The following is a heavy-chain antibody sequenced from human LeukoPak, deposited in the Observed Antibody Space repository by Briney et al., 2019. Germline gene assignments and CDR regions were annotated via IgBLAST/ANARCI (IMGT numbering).Heavy chain of an antibody. J-gene: IGHJ5*02. V-gene: IGHV1-8*01. Sequence: GASVTVSCKASGYTFTSYDINWVRQATGQGLEWMGWMNPNSGNTGYAQKFQGRVTMTRNTSISTAYMELSSLRSEDTAVYYCARSRSVFEPLRWFDPWGQGTLVTVSS. CDR3: ARSRSVFEPLRWFDP. CDR2: MNPNSGNT. CDR1: GYTFTSYD. D-gene: IGHD5/OR15-5a*01.